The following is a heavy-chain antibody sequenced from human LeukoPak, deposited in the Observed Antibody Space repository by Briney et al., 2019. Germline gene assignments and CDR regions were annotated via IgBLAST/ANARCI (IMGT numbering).Heavy chain of an antibody. V-gene: IGHV4-34*01. Sequence: SETLPLTCAVYGGSFSGYYWSWIRQPPGKGLEWIGEINHSGSTNYNPSLKSRVTISVDTSKNQFSLKLSSVTAADTAVYYCARGPYYDSSGGYWGQGTLVTVSS. D-gene: IGHD3-22*01. CDR3: ARGPYYDSSGGY. CDR1: GGSFSGYY. CDR2: INHSGST. J-gene: IGHJ4*02.